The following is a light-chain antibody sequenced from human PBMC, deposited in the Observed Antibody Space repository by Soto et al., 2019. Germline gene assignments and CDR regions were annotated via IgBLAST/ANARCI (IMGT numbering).Light chain of an antibody. Sequence: QAVLTQPPSVSGAPGQRVTISCTRSSSNIGAGYDVHWYQQLPGTAPKLLIYGNSNRPSGVPDRFSGSKSGTSASLAITGLQAEDEADYYCQSYDSSLSALYVFGTGTKLTVL. V-gene: IGLV1-40*01. J-gene: IGLJ1*01. CDR1: SSNIGAGYD. CDR2: GNS. CDR3: QSYDSSLSALYV.